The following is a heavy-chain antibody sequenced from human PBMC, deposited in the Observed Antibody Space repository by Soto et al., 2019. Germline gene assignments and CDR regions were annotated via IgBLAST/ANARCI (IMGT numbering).Heavy chain of an antibody. CDR1: GFTFSTSA. CDR2: ISLDYST. D-gene: IGHD3-16*01. Sequence: EVPLLESGGDLVQPGGSLRLSCAGTGFTFSTSAMTWVRQAPGRGLEWVSHISLDYSTYYADFVKGRFTVSRDNSKNTLHLQMSSLRAEDTAVYYCAKHKGSRYAIDFWGQGTLVTVSP. J-gene: IGHJ4*02. V-gene: IGHV3-23*01. CDR3: AKHKGSRYAIDF.